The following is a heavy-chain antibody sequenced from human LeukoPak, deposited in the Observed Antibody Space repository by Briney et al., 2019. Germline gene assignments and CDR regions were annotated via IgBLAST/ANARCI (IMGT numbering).Heavy chain of an antibody. CDR2: IIPIFGTA. Sequence: SVKVSCKASGGTFSSYAISWVRQAPGQGLEWMGGIIPIFGTANYAQKFQGRVTITADKSTSTAYMELSSLRSEDTAVYYRARVLHCSGGSCYSSVWYFDLWGRGTLVTVSS. CDR1: GGTFSSYA. CDR3: ARVLHCSGGSCYSSVWYFDL. V-gene: IGHV1-69*06. J-gene: IGHJ2*01. D-gene: IGHD2-15*01.